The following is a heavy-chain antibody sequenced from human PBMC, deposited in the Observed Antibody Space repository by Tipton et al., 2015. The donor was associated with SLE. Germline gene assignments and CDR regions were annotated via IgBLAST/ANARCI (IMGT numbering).Heavy chain of an antibody. CDR2: IYDRVNS. J-gene: IGHJ4*02. Sequence: TLSLTCAVSGSPISNGYYWGWIRQPPGKAMEWFGSIYDRVNSYYNPSLRSRVTISVDTSKNQFSLHLSSVTAADTAIYYCAKNKAVPENWGQGTLVTVSS. CDR1: GSPISNGYY. D-gene: IGHD6-19*01. CDR3: AKNKAVPEN. V-gene: IGHV4-38-2*01.